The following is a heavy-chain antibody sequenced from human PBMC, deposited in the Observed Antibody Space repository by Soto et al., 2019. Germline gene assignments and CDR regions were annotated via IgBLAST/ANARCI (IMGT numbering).Heavy chain of an antibody. D-gene: IGHD6-6*01. V-gene: IGHV1-69*02. CDR3: ASESSSGLGY. Sequence: QVQQVQSGAEVKKPGSSVKVSCKASGGTFSSYTISWVRQAPGQGLEWMGRIIPILGIANYAQKFQGRVTITADKSSSTVHMELSSLRSEDTAVYYCASESSSGLGYWGQGTLVTVSS. J-gene: IGHJ4*02. CDR2: IIPILGIA. CDR1: GGTFSSYT.